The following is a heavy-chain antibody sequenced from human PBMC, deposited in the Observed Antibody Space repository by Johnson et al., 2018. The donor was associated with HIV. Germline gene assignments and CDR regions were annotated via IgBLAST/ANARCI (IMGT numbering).Heavy chain of an antibody. J-gene: IGHJ3*02. CDR3: ARDQEGPFDI. Sequence: VHLVESGGGVVRPGGTLRLSCAASGFTFDDYGLSWFRQAPGKGLEWVSVINWNGGSTGYADSVKGRFTISRDNAKNSLYLQMNSLRAEDTALYYCARDQEGPFDIWSQGTMVTVSS. V-gene: IGHV3-20*04. CDR1: GFTFDDYG. CDR2: INWNGGST.